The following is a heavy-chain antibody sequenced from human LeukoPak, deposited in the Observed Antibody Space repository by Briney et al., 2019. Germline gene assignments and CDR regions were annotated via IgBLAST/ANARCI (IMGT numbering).Heavy chain of an antibody. CDR2: ICHDASHT. V-gene: IGHV3-33*01. CDR3: ARELFCSGSYPDY. Sequence: PGRSLRLSCAASGFSFSTYAMHWVRQAPGKGLEWVALICHDASHTFYTDSVKGPFTISRDNSKNPVYLQLSRLGGGDTAVYYCARELFCSGSYPDYWGQGTLVTVSS. D-gene: IGHD3-10*02. CDR1: GFSFSTYA. J-gene: IGHJ4*02.